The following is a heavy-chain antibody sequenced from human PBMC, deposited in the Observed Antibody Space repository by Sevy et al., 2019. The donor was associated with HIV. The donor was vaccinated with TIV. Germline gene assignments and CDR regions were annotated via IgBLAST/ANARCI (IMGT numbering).Heavy chain of an antibody. D-gene: IGHD3-10*01. Sequence: GGSLRLSCVVSGFRVSNNYLSWVRHAPGKGLEWVSVIHNDGTTIYADSARGRSTVSRDNSQNKVFLQMSGLRVDDTAVYYCARGDAAYYGRWDIFDFWGRGTMVTVSS. J-gene: IGHJ3*01. CDR2: IHNDGTT. CDR1: GFRVSNNY. V-gene: IGHV3-53*01. CDR3: ARGDAAYYGRWDIFDF.